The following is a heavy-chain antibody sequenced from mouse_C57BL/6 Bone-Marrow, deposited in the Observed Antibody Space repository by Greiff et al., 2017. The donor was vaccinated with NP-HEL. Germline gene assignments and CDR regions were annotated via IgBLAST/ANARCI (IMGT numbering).Heavy chain of an antibody. J-gene: IGHJ4*01. CDR1: GFSLTSYG. CDR3: ARHELGYYYAMDY. V-gene: IGHV2-6-1*01. CDR2: IWSDGST. Sequence: VQRVESGPGLVAPSQSLSITCTVSGFSLTSYGVHWVRQPPGKGLEWLVVIWSDGSTTYNSALKSRLSISKDNSKSQVFLKMNSLQTDDTAMYYCARHELGYYYAMDYWGQGTSVTVSS. D-gene: IGHD4-1*01.